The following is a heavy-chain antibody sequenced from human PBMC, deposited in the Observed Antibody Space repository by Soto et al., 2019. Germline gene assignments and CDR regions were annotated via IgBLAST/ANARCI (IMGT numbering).Heavy chain of an antibody. CDR3: ARGRGYVYGSNFYGLDV. Sequence: SETLSLTCGVYRGSFSCFYWSWVRQTPGGGLEWIGEINHSGTTNYNPSFQNRVTISVDKSTNNFSLKMTSVTAADAAVYYCARGRGYVYGSNFYGLDVWGQGTTVTVSS. CDR1: RGSFSCFY. V-gene: IGHV4-34*01. CDR2: INHSGTT. D-gene: IGHD6-25*01. J-gene: IGHJ6*02.